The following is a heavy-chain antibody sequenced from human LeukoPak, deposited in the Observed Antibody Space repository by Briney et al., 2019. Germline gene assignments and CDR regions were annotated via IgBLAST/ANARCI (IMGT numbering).Heavy chain of an antibody. Sequence: ASVKVSCKASGGTFSSYTISWVRQAPGQGLEWMGRIIPILGIANYAQKFQGRVTITADKSTSTAYMELSSLRSEDTAVYYCARGVGRGRDGYNYRYWGQGTLVTVSS. D-gene: IGHD5-24*01. J-gene: IGHJ4*02. V-gene: IGHV1-69*02. CDR3: ARGVGRGRDGYNYRY. CDR1: GGTFSSYT. CDR2: IIPILGIA.